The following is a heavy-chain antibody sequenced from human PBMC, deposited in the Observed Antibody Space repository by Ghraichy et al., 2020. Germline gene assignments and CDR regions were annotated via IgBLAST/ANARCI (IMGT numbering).Heavy chain of an antibody. CDR1: GFTFSSYD. D-gene: IGHD2-2*01. V-gene: IGHV3-23*01. CDR3: VTKVGHCSRNNCHYFDY. J-gene: IGHJ4*02. Sequence: GGSLRLSCAASGFTFSSYDMNWVRQAPGEGLEWVSSISGSGGPTYYADSVKGRFNSKNILYLQMNSLRAEDTALFYCVTKVGHCSRNNCHYFDYWGQGTLVTPSS. CDR2: ISGSGGPT.